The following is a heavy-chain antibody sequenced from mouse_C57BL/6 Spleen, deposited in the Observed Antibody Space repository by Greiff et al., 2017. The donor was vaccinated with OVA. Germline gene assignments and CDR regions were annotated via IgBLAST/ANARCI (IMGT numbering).Heavy chain of an antibody. CDR1: GYTFTSYW. V-gene: IGHV1-72*01. J-gene: IGHJ4*01. CDR2: IDPNSGGT. Sequence: VKLQESGAELVKPGASVKLSCKASGYTFTSYWMHWVKQRPGRGLEWIGRIDPNSGGTKYNEKFKSKATLTVDKPSSTAYMQLSSLTSEDSAVYYCARMDTTRYYAMDYWGQGTSVTVSS. D-gene: IGHD2-3*01. CDR3: ARMDTTRYYAMDY.